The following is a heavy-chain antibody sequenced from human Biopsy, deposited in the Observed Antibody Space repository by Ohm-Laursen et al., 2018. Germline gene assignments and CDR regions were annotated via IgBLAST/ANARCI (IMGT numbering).Heavy chain of an antibody. Sequence: SDTLSLTCAVDGGSFSGYDWTWIRQVPGEGLEWIAYMHHSGPTYTYYNPSLKSRVAISVEVSKNQFSLKVSSVTAADTAVYFCTRKPNSLYYFDHWGQGTLVTVSS. V-gene: IGHV4-34*09. CDR1: GGSFSGYD. D-gene: IGHD1-14*01. CDR3: TRKPNSLYYFDH. CDR2: MHHSGPT. J-gene: IGHJ4*02.